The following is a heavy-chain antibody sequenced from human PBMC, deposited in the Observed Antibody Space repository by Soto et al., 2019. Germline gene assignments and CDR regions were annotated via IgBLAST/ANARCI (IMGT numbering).Heavy chain of an antibody. V-gene: IGHV3-72*01. CDR1: GFTLSEHY. J-gene: IGHJ4*02. CDR3: ARITVYYNGDYYFYY. D-gene: IGHD3-10*02. Sequence: LRLSCAASGFTLSEHYMDWVRQAPGKGLEWVGRSRNKASSYTTEYAASVKGRFTISRDDSHNSLFLQMNSLKAEDTAAYYCARITVYYNGDYYFYYCGQGTLVTVAS. CDR2: SRNKASSYTT.